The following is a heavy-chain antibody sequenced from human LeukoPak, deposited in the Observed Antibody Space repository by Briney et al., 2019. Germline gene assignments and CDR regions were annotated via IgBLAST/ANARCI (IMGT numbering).Heavy chain of an antibody. V-gene: IGHV4-38-2*02. CDR1: RYSISSAYY. D-gene: IGHD7-27*01. CDR2: IYHSGST. Sequence: SETLSLTCTVSRYSISSAYYWGWIRQPPGKGLEWIGNIYHSGSTYYNPSLKSRVTISVDTSKNQFSLKLSSVTAADTAVYYCARGLGNYYYYYMDVWGKGTTVTISS. J-gene: IGHJ6*03. CDR3: ARGLGNYYYYYMDV.